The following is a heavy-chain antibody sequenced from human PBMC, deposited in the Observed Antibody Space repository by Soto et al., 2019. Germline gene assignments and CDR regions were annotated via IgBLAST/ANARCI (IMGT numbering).Heavy chain of an antibody. CDR2: INSGSTYI. D-gene: IGHD6-13*01. J-gene: IGHJ5*02. Sequence: EVQLVESGGGLVQPGGSLRLSCAASGFIFSTYSMNWVRQAPGKGLEWISFINSGSTYIYYADSVRGRFTISRDNAANSLFLQRNSLRDEDTAVYYCARLYSTSTVSRWFDPWGQGTLVTVSS. CDR3: ARLYSTSTVSRWFDP. CDR1: GFIFSTYS. V-gene: IGHV3-48*02.